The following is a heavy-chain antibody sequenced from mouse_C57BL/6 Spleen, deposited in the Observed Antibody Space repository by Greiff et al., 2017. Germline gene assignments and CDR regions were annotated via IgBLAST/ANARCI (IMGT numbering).Heavy chain of an antibody. D-gene: IGHD2-4*01. CDR1: GYTFTDYY. V-gene: IGHV1-26*01. CDR3: ARSGDDYAFAY. J-gene: IGHJ3*01. Sequence: EVQLQQSGPELVKPGASVKISCKASGYTFTDYYMNWVKQSNGKSLEWIGDINPNNGGTSYNQKFKGKATLTGDKSSSTAYMELRSLTSEDSAVYYCARSGDDYAFAYWGQGTLVTVSA. CDR2: INPNNGGT.